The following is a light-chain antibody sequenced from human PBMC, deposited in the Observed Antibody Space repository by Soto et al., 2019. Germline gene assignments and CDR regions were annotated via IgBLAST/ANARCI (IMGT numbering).Light chain of an antibody. CDR2: YDR. Sequence: SYELTQPPSVSAAPGKTARLTCGGDNNESKHVHWYQQRPGQAPVLVISYDRDRPSGIPVRFSSSNSGNTATLTISRVEAGDDADYYCQVWVWAITTGRGVFGTGTKLTVL. CDR1: NNESKH. CDR3: QVWVWAITTGRGV. J-gene: IGLJ1*01. V-gene: IGLV3-21*01.